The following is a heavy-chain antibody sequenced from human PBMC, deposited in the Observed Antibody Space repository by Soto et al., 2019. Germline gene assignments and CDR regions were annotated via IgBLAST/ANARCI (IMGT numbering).Heavy chain of an antibody. CDR2: ISYDGNKK. CDR1: GFTISVYG. V-gene: IGHV3-30*18. J-gene: IGHJ1*01. Sequence: GGSLRLSCAASGFTISVYGMHWVRQAPGKGLEWVADISYDGNKKYYTDSVKGRFTISRDNSKTTLYLQMNSLRTEDTALYYCAQDAPGGWHLLDTWGQGPRVTFSS. D-gene: IGHD6-19*01. CDR3: AQDAPGGWHLLDT.